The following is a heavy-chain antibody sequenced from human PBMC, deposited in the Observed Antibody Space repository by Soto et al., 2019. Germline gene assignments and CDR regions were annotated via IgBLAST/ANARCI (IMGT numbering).Heavy chain of an antibody. V-gene: IGHV1-69*13. CDR2: IIPIFGTA. J-gene: IGHJ3*02. CDR1: GGTFSSYA. CDR3: ARDHYGIAARRSYAFDI. D-gene: IGHD6-6*01. Sequence: SVKVSCKASGGTFSSYAISWVRQAPGQGLEWMGGIIPIFGTANYAQKFQGRVTITADESTSTAYMELSSLRSEDTAVYYCARDHYGIAARRSYAFDIWGQGTMVTVSS.